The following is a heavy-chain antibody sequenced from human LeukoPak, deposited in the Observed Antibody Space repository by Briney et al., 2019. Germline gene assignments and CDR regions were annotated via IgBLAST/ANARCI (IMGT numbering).Heavy chain of an antibody. CDR1: GYTFTNYW. CDR3: ARHGYDSTGYYLSAFDI. CDR2: IYLGDSDT. D-gene: IGHD3-22*01. Sequence: GESLKISCKGSGYTFTNYWIGWVRQMPGKGLEWMGIIYLGDSDTRYSPSFQGQVTISADKSISSAYLQWSSPKASDTAMYYCARHGYDSTGYYLSAFDIWGQGTMVTVSS. V-gene: IGHV5-51*01. J-gene: IGHJ3*02.